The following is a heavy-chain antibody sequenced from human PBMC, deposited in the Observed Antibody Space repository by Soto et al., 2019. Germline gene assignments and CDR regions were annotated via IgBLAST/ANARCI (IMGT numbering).Heavy chain of an antibody. J-gene: IGHJ4*02. Sequence: EVQLLESGGGLAQPGGSLRLSCVASGFTLSSYAMSWVRQAPGKGLEWVAAISGSGTSTYYADSVKGRFTISKDNSKNTLYLQMNSLRAEDTAVYYCAKDRYSSSRIFDYWGQGTLVTVST. D-gene: IGHD6-19*01. CDR1: GFTLSSYA. CDR3: AKDRYSSSRIFDY. CDR2: ISGSGTST. V-gene: IGHV3-23*01.